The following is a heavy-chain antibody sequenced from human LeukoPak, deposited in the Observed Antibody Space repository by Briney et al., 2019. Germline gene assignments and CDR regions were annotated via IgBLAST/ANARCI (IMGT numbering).Heavy chain of an antibody. CDR1: GYTFTDYY. Sequence: ASVKVSCKASGYTFTDYYMHWVRQAPGQGLEWMGWINPNSGGTNYAQKLQGRVTMTTDTSTSTAYMELRSLRSDDTAVYYCARDSPTSSPYYYDSRPYYYGMDVWGQGTTVTVSS. J-gene: IGHJ6*02. D-gene: IGHD3-22*01. CDR2: INPNSGGT. V-gene: IGHV1-2*02. CDR3: ARDSPTSSPYYYDSRPYYYGMDV.